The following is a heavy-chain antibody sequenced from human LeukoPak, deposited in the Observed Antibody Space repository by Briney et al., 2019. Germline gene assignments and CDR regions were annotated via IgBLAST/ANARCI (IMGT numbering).Heavy chain of an antibody. Sequence: PGGSLRLSCAASGFTFSSHWMHWVRQAPGKGLVWVSRINSDGSSTSYADSVKGRFTVSRDNSKNTLYLQMNGLRAEDTAVYYCAKVASGSYYNWPFDYWGQGTLVTVSS. CDR1: GFTFSSHW. V-gene: IGHV3-74*01. D-gene: IGHD1-26*01. CDR3: AKVASGSYYNWPFDY. J-gene: IGHJ4*02. CDR2: INSDGSST.